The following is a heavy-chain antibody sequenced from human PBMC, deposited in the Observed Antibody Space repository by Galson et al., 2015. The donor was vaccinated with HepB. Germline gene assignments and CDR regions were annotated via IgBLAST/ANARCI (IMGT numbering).Heavy chain of an antibody. CDR2: INEDGSAK. Sequence: SLRLSCAVSGFTYSDYWMTWVRQAAGRGLEWVANINEDGSAKYYVDSVEGRFTISRDNAKNTVYLDMNALSVEDTAVYYCARGWDTDVTSNFDYWGQGALVTVSS. V-gene: IGHV3-7*03. J-gene: IGHJ4*02. CDR1: GFTYSDYW. D-gene: IGHD5-18*01. CDR3: ARGWDTDVTSNFDY.